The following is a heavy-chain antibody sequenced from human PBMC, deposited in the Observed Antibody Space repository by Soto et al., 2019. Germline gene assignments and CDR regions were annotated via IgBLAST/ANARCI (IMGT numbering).Heavy chain of an antibody. D-gene: IGHD6-13*01. CDR1: GFTFSSYW. CDR3: ARDQGAAAGTYYYGMDV. J-gene: IGHJ6*02. Sequence: GGSLRLSCAASGFTFSSYWMHWVRQAPGKGLVWVSRINSDVSSTSYADSVKGRFTISRDNAKNTLYLQMNSLRAEDTAVYYCARDQGAAAGTYYYGMDVWGQGTTVNVSS. CDR2: INSDVSST. V-gene: IGHV3-74*01.